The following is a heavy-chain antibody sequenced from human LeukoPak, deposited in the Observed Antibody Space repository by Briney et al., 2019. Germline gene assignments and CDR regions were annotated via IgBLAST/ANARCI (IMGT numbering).Heavy chain of an antibody. J-gene: IGHJ4*02. V-gene: IGHV3-15*01. CDR1: GFTFSNAW. Sequence: PGRSLRLSCAASGFTFSNAWMSWVRQAPGKGLEWVGRIKSKTDGGTTDYAAPVKGRFTISRDDSKNTLYLQMNSLKTEDTAVYYCTTDDYYDSSERGYWGQGTLVTVSS. CDR2: IKSKTDGGTT. CDR3: TTDDYYDSSERGY. D-gene: IGHD3-22*01.